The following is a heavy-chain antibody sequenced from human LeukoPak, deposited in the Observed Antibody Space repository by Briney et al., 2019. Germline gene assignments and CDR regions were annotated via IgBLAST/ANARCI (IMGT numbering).Heavy chain of an antibody. CDR1: GGSISSYY. V-gene: IGHV4-59*01. J-gene: IGHJ4*02. D-gene: IGHD5-18*01. CDR2: IYYSGST. CDR3: ARDRWLGY. Sequence: PSETPSLTCTVSGGSISSYYWSWVRQPPGKGLEWIGYIYYSGSTNYNPSLKSRVTISVDTSKNQFSLKVSSVTAADTAVYYCARDRWLGYWGQGTLVTVSS.